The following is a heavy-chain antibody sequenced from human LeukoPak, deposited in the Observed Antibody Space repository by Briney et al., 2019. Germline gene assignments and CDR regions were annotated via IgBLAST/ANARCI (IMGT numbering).Heavy chain of an antibody. CDR3: ARGGGSGSYSFFGY. CDR1: GFTFSSYS. CDR2: ISSSSSYI. J-gene: IGHJ4*02. V-gene: IGHV3-21*01. D-gene: IGHD3-10*01. Sequence: GGSLRLSCAASGFTFSSYSMNWVRQAPGKGLEWVSSISSSSSYIYYADSVKGRFTISRDNAKNSLYLQMNSLRAEDTAVYYCARGGGSGSYSFFGYWGQGTLVTVSP.